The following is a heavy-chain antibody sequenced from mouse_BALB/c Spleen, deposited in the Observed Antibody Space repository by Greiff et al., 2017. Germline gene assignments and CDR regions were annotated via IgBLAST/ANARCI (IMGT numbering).Heavy chain of an antibody. Sequence: VQLKQSGPELVKPGASVKIPCKASGYTFTDYNMDWVKQSHGKSLEWIGDINPNNGGTIYNQKFKGKATLTVDKSSSTAYMELRSLTSEDTAVYYCARGEPLAYWGQGTLVTVSA. CDR3: ARGEPLAY. J-gene: IGHJ3*01. V-gene: IGHV1-18*01. CDR2: INPNNGGT. CDR1: GYTFTDYN.